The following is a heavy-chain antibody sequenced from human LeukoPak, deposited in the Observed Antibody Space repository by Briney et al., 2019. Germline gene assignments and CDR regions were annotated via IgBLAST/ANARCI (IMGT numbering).Heavy chain of an antibody. CDR1: GFTFSSYD. V-gene: IGHV3-30-3*01. CDR3: ARDFEWLRSGYFDY. J-gene: IGHJ4*02. Sequence: PWRSLRLSCAASGFTFSSYDMHWVRQAPGKGLEWVAVISYDGSNKYYADSVKGRFTISRDTSKNTLYLQMSTLRAEDTAVYYCARDFEWLRSGYFDYWGQGTLVTVSS. CDR2: ISYDGSNK. D-gene: IGHD5-12*01.